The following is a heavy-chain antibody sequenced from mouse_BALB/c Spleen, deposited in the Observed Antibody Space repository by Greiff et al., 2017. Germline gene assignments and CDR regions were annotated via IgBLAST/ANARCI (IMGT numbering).Heavy chain of an antibody. V-gene: IGHV5-9-4*01. CDR2: ISSGGSYT. Sequence: DVKLVESGGGLVKPGGSLKLSCAASGFTFSSYAMSWVRQSPEKRLEWVAEISSGGSYTYYPDTVTGRFTISRDNAKNTLYLEMSSLRSEDTAMYYCARGDGSTYLDYWGQGTTLTVSA. CDR3: ARGDGSTYLDY. CDR1: GFTFSSYA. J-gene: IGHJ2*01. D-gene: IGHD1-1*01.